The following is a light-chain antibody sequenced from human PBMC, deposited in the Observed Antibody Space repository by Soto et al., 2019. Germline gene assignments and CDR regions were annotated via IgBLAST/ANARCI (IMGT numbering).Light chain of an antibody. CDR1: QSISSW. CDR2: DAS. CDR3: QQLNNYPLT. Sequence: DIQMTQSPSTLSASVGDRVTVTCRASQSISSWLAWYQQIPGKAPKLLISDASSFESGVPSRFSGNGSGTEFSLTISSLQPDDFATYYCQQLNNYPLTFGGGTKVDIK. V-gene: IGKV1-5*01. J-gene: IGKJ4*01.